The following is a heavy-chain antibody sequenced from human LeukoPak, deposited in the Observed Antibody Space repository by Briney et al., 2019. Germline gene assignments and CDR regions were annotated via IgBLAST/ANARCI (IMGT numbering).Heavy chain of an antibody. CDR2: INPNSGGT. J-gene: IGHJ3*02. D-gene: IGHD3-22*01. Sequence: ASVKVSCKASGYTFTGYYMHWVRQAPGQGLEWMGWINPNSGGTNYAQKFQGRVTMTRDTSISTAYMELSRLRSDDTAVYYCARDFRVVVITTPAFDIWGQGTMVTVSS. CDR1: GYTFTGYY. CDR3: ARDFRVVVITTPAFDI. V-gene: IGHV1-2*02.